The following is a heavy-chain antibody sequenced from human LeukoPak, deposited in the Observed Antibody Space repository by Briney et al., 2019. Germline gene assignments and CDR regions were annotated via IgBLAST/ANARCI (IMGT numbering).Heavy chain of an antibody. CDR1: GFTFSSYW. Sequence: GGPLRLSCAASGFTFSSYWMSWVRQAPGKGLEWVANIKQDGSEKYYVDSVRGRFTISRDNAKNSLYLQMNSLRAEDTAVYYCARGLRFLEWLSLEYNWFDPWGQGTLVTVSS. CDR2: IKQDGSEK. V-gene: IGHV3-7*01. D-gene: IGHD3-3*01. J-gene: IGHJ5*02. CDR3: ARGLRFLEWLSLEYNWFDP.